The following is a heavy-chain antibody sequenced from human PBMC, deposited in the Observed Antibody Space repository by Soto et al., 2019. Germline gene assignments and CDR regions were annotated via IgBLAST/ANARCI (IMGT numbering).Heavy chain of an antibody. V-gene: IGHV1-69*01. CDR1: GGTFSGNA. CDR2: IIPVFRRP. D-gene: IGHD1-26*01. J-gene: IGHJ4*02. Sequence: QMQLVQSGTEVKKPGSSVRVSSKASGGTFSGNAITWVRQAHGQGLEWMGGIIPVFRRPKYAQKFQDRLTITADASTTTAYMELSSLRPEDTALYYCARDESSGGYWGPLDYWGQGTLVAVSS. CDR3: ARDESSGGYWGPLDY.